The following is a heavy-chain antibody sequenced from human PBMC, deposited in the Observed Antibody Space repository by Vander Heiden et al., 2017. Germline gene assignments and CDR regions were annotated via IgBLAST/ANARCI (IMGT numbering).Heavy chain of an antibody. J-gene: IGHJ5*02. CDR1: GFTFSSYW. CDR3: ARDKVRHSISLPFWFDP. Sequence: EVQLVESGGGLVQPGGSLRLSCAASGFTFSSYWMSWVRQAPGKGLEWVANIKQDGSEKYYVDSVKGRVTISRDNAKNSLYLQMNSLRAEDTPVYYCARDKVRHSISLPFWFDPWGEGTMVTVYS. CDR2: IKQDGSEK. V-gene: IGHV3-7*01. D-gene: IGHD6-6*01.